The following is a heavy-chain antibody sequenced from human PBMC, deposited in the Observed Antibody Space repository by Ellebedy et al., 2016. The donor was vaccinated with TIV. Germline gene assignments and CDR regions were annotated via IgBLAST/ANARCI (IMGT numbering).Heavy chain of an antibody. CDR2: ITSSSNTI. J-gene: IGHJ4*02. Sequence: GESLKISCAASGFTFRSYEMNWVRQAPGKGLEWVSYITSSSNTIYYADSVKGRFTISRDNAKKSLYLQMNSLRAEDTAVYYCAREGRYYFDYWGQGALVTVSS. CDR1: GFTFRSYE. D-gene: IGHD3-10*01. V-gene: IGHV3-48*03. CDR3: AREGRYYFDY.